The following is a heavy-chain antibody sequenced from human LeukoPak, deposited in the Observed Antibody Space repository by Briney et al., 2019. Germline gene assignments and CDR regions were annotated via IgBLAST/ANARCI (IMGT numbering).Heavy chain of an antibody. D-gene: IGHD5-18*01. CDR2: IHRSGGT. J-gene: IGHJ5*02. V-gene: IGHV4-38-2*01. CDR1: GYSISSGYY. Sequence: PSETLSLTCAVSGYSISSGYYWGWIRQPPGKGLEWIGSIHRSGGTYHNPSLGSRVTISVDTSKNQFSLKLRSVTAADTAVYYCARLFGSDGKNCFDPWGQGTLVTVSS. CDR3: ARLFGSDGKNCFDP.